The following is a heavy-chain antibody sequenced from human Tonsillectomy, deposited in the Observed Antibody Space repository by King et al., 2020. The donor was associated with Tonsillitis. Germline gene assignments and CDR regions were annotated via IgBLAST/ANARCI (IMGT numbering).Heavy chain of an antibody. D-gene: IGHD1-26*01. V-gene: IGHV1-2*02. Sequence: VQLVESGAEVKKPGASVKVSCKASGYTFTGYYMHWVRQAPGQGLEWMGWINPNSGGTNYAQKFQGRVTMTRDTSISTAFMELSRLRSDDTAVYYCARGEWELLGGSPTAYWGQGSLVTVSS. CDR3: ARGEWELLGGSPTAY. CDR2: INPNSGGT. J-gene: IGHJ4*02. CDR1: GYTFTGYY.